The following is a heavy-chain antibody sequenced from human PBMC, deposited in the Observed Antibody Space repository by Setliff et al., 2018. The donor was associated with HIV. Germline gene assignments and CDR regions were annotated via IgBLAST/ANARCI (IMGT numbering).Heavy chain of an antibody. CDR3: ARDLNDRWLQQYWFFDL. Sequence: GASVKVSCKASGGSLNNYAISWVRQAPGQGLERMGGIVPIFGTTTYAQKFQDRVTITTDESTTTFYMELSSLRSEDTALYFCARDLNDRWLQQYWFFDLWGRGTQVTVSS. D-gene: IGHD5-12*01. J-gene: IGHJ2*01. V-gene: IGHV1-69*05. CDR2: IVPIFGTT. CDR1: GGSLNNYA.